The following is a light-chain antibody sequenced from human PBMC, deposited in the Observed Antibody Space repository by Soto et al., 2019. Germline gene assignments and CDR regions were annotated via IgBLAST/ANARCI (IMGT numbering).Light chain of an antibody. V-gene: IGLV2-14*03. CDR3: NSYTSSCTYV. CDR2: DVS. CDR1: SSDIGAYNY. Sequence: QSVLTQPASVSGSPGQSITISCTGTSSDIGAYNYVSWYQHHPGKAPKFIIYDVSNRPSGVSDRFSGSKSGNTASLTISRLQAEDFADYYCNSYTSSCTYVFGTGTKVTVL. J-gene: IGLJ1*01.